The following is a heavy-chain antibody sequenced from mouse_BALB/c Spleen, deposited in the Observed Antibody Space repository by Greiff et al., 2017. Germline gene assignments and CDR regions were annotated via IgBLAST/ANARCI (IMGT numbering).Heavy chain of an antibody. CDR3: AREKTTATAMDY. J-gene: IGHJ4*01. CDR1: GFTFSSYA. Sequence: EVKLVESGGGLVKPGGSLKLSCAASGFTFSSYAMSWVRQTPEKRLEWVATISSGGSYTYYPDSVKGRFTISRDNAKNTLYLQMSSLRSEDTAMYYCAREKTTATAMDYWGQGTSVTVSS. D-gene: IGHD1-2*01. V-gene: IGHV5-9-3*01. CDR2: ISSGGSYT.